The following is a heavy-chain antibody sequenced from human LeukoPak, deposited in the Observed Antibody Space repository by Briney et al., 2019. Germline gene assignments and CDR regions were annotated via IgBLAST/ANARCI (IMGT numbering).Heavy chain of an antibody. D-gene: IGHD2-2*01. J-gene: IGHJ4*02. V-gene: IGHV6-1*01. CDR3: ARGGRDCSSTSCQNDLDY. CDR2: TYYRSKWYN. Sequence: SQTLSLTCAISRDSVSSNSAAWNWIRQSPSRGLEWLGRTYYRSKWYNDYAVSVKSRITINPDTSKNQFSLQLNSVTPEDTAVYYCARGGRDCSSTSCQNDLDYWGQGTLVTVSS. CDR1: RDSVSSNSAA.